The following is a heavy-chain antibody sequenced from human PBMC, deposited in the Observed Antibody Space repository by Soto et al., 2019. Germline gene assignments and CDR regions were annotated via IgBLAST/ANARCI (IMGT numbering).Heavy chain of an antibody. CDR2: IWYDGSNK. CDR1: GFTFSSYG. CDR3: ARDYLIAPDAFDI. Sequence: PGGSLRLSCAASGFTFSSYGMHWVRQAPGKGLEWVAVIWYDGSNKYYADSVKGRFTISRDNSKNTLYLQMNSLRAEDTAVYYCARDYLIAPDAFDIWGQGTMVTVSS. J-gene: IGHJ3*02. D-gene: IGHD2-21*01. V-gene: IGHV3-33*01.